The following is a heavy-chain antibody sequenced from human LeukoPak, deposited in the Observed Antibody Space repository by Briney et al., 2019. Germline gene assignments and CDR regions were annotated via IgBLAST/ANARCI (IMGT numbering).Heavy chain of an antibody. D-gene: IGHD4-23*01. J-gene: IGHJ4*02. CDR2: IYYSGST. CDR3: ARLYGGNSGEGFDY. V-gene: IGHV4-39*07. CDR1: GGSISSSSYY. Sequence: SETLSLTCTVSGGSISSSSYYWGWIRQPPGKGLEWIGSIYYSGSTFYNPSLKSRVTISVDTSKNQFSLKLSSVTAADTAVYYCARLYGGNSGEGFDYWGQGTLVTVSS.